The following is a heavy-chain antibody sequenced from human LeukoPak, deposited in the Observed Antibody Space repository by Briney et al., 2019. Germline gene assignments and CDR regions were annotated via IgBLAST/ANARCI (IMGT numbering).Heavy chain of an antibody. CDR2: IYYSGST. V-gene: IGHV4-39*01. CDR1: GGSISSSSYY. CDR3: ARHLGFGGYDLREYYYYGMDV. D-gene: IGHD5-12*01. J-gene: IGHJ6*02. Sequence: SETLSLTCTVSGGSISSSSYYWGWIRQPPGKGLEWIGSIYYSGSTYYNPSLKSRVTISVDTSKNQFSLKLSSVTAADTAVYYCARHLGFGGYDLREYYYYGMDVWGQGTTVTVSS.